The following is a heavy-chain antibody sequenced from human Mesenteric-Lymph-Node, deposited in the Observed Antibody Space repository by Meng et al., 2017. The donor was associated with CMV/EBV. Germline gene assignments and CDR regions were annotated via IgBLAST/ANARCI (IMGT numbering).Heavy chain of an antibody. V-gene: IGHV4-34*01. D-gene: IGHD4-23*01. Sequence: QQCRDGLVNRLTTLPLSCAVVGWAFCGSVWGSMRQPTGKELEWIGEFNHSGITNYNPSIKSRVTISVDTSKNQFSLKLSSVTAADTAVYYCARHQRWLKSEGGFNYWGQETLVTISS. CDR2: FNHSGIT. CDR3: ARHQRWLKSEGGFNY. CDR1: GWAFCGSV. J-gene: IGHJ4*02.